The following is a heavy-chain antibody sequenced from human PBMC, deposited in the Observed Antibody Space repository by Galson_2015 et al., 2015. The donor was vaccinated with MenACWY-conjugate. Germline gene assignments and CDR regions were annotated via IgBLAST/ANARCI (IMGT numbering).Heavy chain of an antibody. D-gene: IGHD3-10*01. CDR1: GYTFTNYD. J-gene: IGHJ5*02. Sequence: SVKVSCKASGYTFTNYDITWVRQAPGQGLEWMGWISHYNGNTRFGEKVQGRVSMTTDTSTNTAYMELRSLRSDDTAVYYCARVSLRDSGSNPNWLDHWGQGTLVTVSS. CDR2: ISHYNGNT. V-gene: IGHV1-18*04. CDR3: ARVSLRDSGSNPNWLDH.